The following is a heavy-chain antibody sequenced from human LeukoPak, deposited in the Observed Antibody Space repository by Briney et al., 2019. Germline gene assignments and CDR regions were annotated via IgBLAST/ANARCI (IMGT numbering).Heavy chain of an antibody. CDR3: ATWDSGRYSQIDN. D-gene: IGHD1-26*01. J-gene: IGHJ4*02. CDR2: IYYAGDT. V-gene: IGHV4-39*01. Sequence: PSGTLSLTCTVSGGPVSSSSYYWGWVRQSPEKGLECIGTIYYAGDTYYNPSLESRLPISVDTSKNQFSLKLRSVTAADTAVYYCATWDSGRYSQIDNWGRGTLVTVSS. CDR1: GGPVSSSSYY.